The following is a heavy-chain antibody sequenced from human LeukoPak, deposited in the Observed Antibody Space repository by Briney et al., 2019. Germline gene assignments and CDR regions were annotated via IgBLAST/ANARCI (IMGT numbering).Heavy chain of an antibody. D-gene: IGHD6-6*01. V-gene: IGHV4-61*02. Sequence: SETLSLTCTVSGGSISSGSYYWSWIRQPAGKGLEWIGRIYTSGSTNYNPSLKSRVTISVDTSKNQFSLKLSSVTAADTAVYYCARGAYSSSSGWFGPWGQGTLVTVSS. CDR3: ARGAYSSSSGWFGP. CDR1: GGSISSGSYY. CDR2: IYTSGST. J-gene: IGHJ5*02.